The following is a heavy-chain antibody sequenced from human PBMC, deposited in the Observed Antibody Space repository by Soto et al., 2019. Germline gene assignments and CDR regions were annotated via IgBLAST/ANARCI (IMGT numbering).Heavy chain of an antibody. CDR2: INPNSGGT. J-gene: IGHJ6*02. D-gene: IGHD3-3*01. CDR3: ARMYYDFSSGYRGPRGDYGMDV. Sequence: ASVKVSCKASGGFYSIKTISWVRQAPGQGLEWMGWINPNSGGTNYAQKFQGWVTMTRDKSINTAYMELSRLRSDDTAVYYCARMYYDFSSGYRGPRGDYGMDVWGQGTTVTVSS. CDR1: GGFYSIKT. V-gene: IGHV1-2*04.